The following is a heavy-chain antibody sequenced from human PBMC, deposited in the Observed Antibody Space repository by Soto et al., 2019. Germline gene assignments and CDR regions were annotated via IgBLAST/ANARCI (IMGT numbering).Heavy chain of an antibody. CDR2: TYFRSKWYN. J-gene: IGHJ5*02. CDR1: GDSVSSNTAS. D-gene: IGHD5-12*01. CDR3: AKGDNLGPKTGYAFDP. Sequence: LSLTCVISGDSVSSNTASWNWIRQSPSRGLEWLGRTYFRSKWYNDYAVSVKSRIIINPDTSNNQFSLQLNSVTPEDTAVYFCAKGDNLGPKTGYAFDPWGQGIMVTVSS. V-gene: IGHV6-1*01.